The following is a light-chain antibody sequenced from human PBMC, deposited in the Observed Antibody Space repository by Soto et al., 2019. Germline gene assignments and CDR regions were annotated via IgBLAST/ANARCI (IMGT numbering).Light chain of an antibody. CDR2: EGN. J-gene: IGLJ7*01. CDR3: CSYTDGSSLL. V-gene: IGLV2-23*01. Sequence: QSALTQPASVSESPGQSISISCGGGRNDIGTYNLVSWYQQHPGKAPKLIIYEGNKWPSGVSNRFSGSRSGNTASLTISGLQAEDEADYYCCSYTDGSSLLFGGGTQLTVL. CDR1: RNDIGTYNL.